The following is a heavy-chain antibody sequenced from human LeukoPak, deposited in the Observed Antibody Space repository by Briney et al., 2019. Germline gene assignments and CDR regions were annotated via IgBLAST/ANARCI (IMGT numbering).Heavy chain of an antibody. CDR3: AKQAAMVSFDY. Sequence: GGSLRLSCAASGFTFSSYAMSWVRQAPGEGLEWVSAISGSGGTTYYADSVKGRFTISRDNSKNTLFLQMNSLRAEDTAVYYCAKQAAMVSFDYWGQGTLVTVSS. D-gene: IGHD5-18*01. J-gene: IGHJ4*02. CDR1: GFTFSSYA. V-gene: IGHV3-23*01. CDR2: ISGSGGTT.